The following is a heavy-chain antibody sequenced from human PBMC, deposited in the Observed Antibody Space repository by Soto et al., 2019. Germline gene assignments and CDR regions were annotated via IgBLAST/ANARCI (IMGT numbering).Heavy chain of an antibody. Sequence: QVQLVQSGAEVKKPGASVKVSCKASGYSFSDYDINWVRQATGQGPEWMGWMNHNSGNTGYAQKFQGRVTMTRNTSIITAYMELSSLRSDDTAVYYCARYNRYNWHDEGWFDPWGQGTLVTVSS. D-gene: IGHD1-20*01. V-gene: IGHV1-8*01. CDR3: ARYNRYNWHDEGWFDP. CDR2: MNHNSGNT. J-gene: IGHJ5*02. CDR1: GYSFSDYD.